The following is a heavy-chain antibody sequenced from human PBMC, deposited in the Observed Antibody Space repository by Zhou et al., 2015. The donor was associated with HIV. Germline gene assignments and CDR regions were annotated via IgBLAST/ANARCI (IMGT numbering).Heavy chain of an antibody. Sequence: QVQLVQSGAEVKKPGSSVKVSCKASGGTFSNYAISWVRQAPGHGLEWVGRNIPNFGVSNYAQKFQGRVTITADTSTSTAYMELRSLRSDDTAVYYCARDLGYDILTGFVYYYYMDVWGKGTTVTVSS. CDR2: NIPNFGVS. CDR1: GGTFSNYA. V-gene: IGHV1-69*09. D-gene: IGHD3-9*01. J-gene: IGHJ6*03. CDR3: ARDLGYDILTGFVYYYYMDV.